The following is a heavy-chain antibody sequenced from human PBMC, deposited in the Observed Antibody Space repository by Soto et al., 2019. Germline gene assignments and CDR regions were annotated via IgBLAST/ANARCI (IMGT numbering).Heavy chain of an antibody. CDR3: ARVLSRYSSGWYYYYYGMDV. CDR2: IIPIFGTA. Sequence: VASVKVSCKASGGTFSSYAISWVRQAPGQGLEWMGGIIPIFGTANYAQKFQGRVTITADKSTSTAYMELSSLRSEDTAVYYCARVLSRYSSGWYYYYYGMDVWGQGTTVTVS. J-gene: IGHJ6*02. CDR1: GGTFSSYA. V-gene: IGHV1-69*06. D-gene: IGHD6-19*01.